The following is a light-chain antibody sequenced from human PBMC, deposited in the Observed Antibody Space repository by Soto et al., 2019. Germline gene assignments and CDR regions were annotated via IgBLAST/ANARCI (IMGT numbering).Light chain of an antibody. J-gene: IGLJ2*01. CDR3: AAWDDSLNAVV. CDR1: SSNIGSNT. CDR2: SDN. Sequence: QSVLTQPPSASGTAGQRVTVSCSGSSSNIGSNTVNWYQQLPGTAPELLIYSDNERPSGVTDRFSGSKSGTSASLAISGLXSEDEADYYCAAWDDSLNAVVFGGGTKVTVL. V-gene: IGLV1-44*01.